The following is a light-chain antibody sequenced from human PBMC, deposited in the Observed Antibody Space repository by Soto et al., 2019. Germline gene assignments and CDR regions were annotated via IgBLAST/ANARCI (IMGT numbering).Light chain of an antibody. CDR2: GAS. V-gene: IGKV3D-20*02. CDR3: KQRHMWPIT. J-gene: IGKJ5*01. CDR1: QSVSSSY. Sequence: EIVLTQSPGTLSLSPGERATLSCRASQSVSSSYLAWYQQKPGQAPRLLIYGASSRATGIPDRFSGSGSGTDVTLTISSLEPEDSAVYYCKQRHMWPITFGQGTRLEIK.